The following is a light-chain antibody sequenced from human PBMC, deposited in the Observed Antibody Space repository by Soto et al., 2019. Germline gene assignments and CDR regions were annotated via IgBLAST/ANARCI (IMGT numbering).Light chain of an antibody. CDR2: GAS. J-gene: IGKJ2*01. Sequence: EIVLTQSPGTLSLSPGERATLSCRASQSVSSSYLAWYQQKPGQAPRLLIYGASSRATGIPDRFSGSGSGIDFPVTISRLEPEDFAVYYCQQYGSSPGTFGQGTKLEIK. V-gene: IGKV3-20*01. CDR3: QQYGSSPGT. CDR1: QSVSSSY.